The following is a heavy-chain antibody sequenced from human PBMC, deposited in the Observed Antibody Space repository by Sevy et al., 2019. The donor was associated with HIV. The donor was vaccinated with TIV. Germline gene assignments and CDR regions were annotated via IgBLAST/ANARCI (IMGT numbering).Heavy chain of an antibody. Sequence: GGSLRLSCAASGFTFSSYGMHWVRQAPGKGLEWVSRISYNGGSTYYADSVKGRFTISRDNSKNTLYLQMNSLRAEDTALYYCARERYGSGYVLDFWGQGTMVTVSS. CDR3: ARERYGSGYVLDF. CDR2: ISYNGGST. CDR1: GFTFSSYG. V-gene: IGHV3-64*04. J-gene: IGHJ4*02. D-gene: IGHD3-3*01.